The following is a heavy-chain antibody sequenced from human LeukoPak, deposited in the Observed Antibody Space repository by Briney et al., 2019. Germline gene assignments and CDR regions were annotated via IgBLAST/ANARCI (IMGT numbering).Heavy chain of an antibody. J-gene: IGHJ5*02. CDR2: IYYSGST. CDR1: GGSISSYY. D-gene: IGHD3-10*01. V-gene: IGHV4-59*12. CDR3: ARGRITMVRGVLPWFDP. Sequence: SETLSLTCTVSGGSISSYYWCWIRQPPGKGLEWIGYIYYSGSTNYNPSLKSRVTISVDTSKNQFSLKLSSVTAADTAVYYCARGRITMVRGVLPWFDPWGQGTLVTVSS.